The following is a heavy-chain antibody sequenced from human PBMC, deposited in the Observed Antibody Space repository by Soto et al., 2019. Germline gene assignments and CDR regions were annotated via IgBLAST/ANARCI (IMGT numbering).Heavy chain of an antibody. J-gene: IGHJ6*02. D-gene: IGHD3-10*01. CDR2: ISFDGSNK. V-gene: IGHV3-30*03. CDR3: ARDRGYYSSGTSLFYYSMDV. Sequence: PGGSLRLSCAASGFTFSSHGMHWVRQAPGKGLEWVAVISFDGSNKYYADSVKGRFTISRDNSKNTLSLQMNSLRAEDTAVYYCARDRGYYSSGTSLFYYSMDVWGQGTTVTVSS. CDR1: GFTFSSHG.